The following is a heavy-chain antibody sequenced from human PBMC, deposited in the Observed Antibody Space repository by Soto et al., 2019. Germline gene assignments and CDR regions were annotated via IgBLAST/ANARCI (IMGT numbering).Heavy chain of an antibody. CDR2: VYYTGST. CDR1: GGSISSYY. V-gene: IGHV4-59*08. Sequence: SETLSLTCTVSGGSISSYYWSWIRQPPGKGLEWIGYVYYTGSTNYNPSLKSRVTISVDTSKNQFSLKLSSVTAADTAVYYCVRQGIGVLHGLVDVWGQGTTVTVSS. J-gene: IGHJ6*02. CDR3: VRQGIGVLHGLVDV. D-gene: IGHD1-26*01.